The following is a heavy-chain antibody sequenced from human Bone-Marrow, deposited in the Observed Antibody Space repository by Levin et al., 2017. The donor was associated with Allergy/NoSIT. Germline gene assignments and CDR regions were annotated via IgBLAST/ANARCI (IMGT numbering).Heavy chain of an antibody. CDR3: ARGGSRLSD. D-gene: IGHD2-15*01. CDR2: INPNTGDT. J-gene: IGHJ4*02. V-gene: IGHV1-2*02. Sequence: ASVKVSCKTSGFTFTDYYLHWVRQAPGQGLEWMGWINPNTGDTNYAQRFQGRVTMTRDTYINTAYMELTWLKSDDTAVIYCARGGSRLSDWGQGTLVTVSS. CDR1: GFTFTDYY.